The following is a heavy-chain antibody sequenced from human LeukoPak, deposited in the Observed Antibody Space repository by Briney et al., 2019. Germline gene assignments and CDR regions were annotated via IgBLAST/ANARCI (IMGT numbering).Heavy chain of an antibody. CDR1: GGSFSGYY. CDR3: ARGRTIWFGECNAFDI. CDR2: INHSGST. Sequence: SETLSLTCAVYGGSFSGYYWGWTRQPPGKGLEWIGEINHSGSTNYNPSLKSRVTISVDTSKNQFSLKLSSVTAADTAVYYCARGRTIWFGECNAFDIWGQGTMVTVSS. D-gene: IGHD3-10*01. V-gene: IGHV4-34*01. J-gene: IGHJ3*02.